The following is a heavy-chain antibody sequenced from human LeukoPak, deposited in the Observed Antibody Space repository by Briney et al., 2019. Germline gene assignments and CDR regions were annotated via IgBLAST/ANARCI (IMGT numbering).Heavy chain of an antibody. CDR2: INHSGST. CDR1: GGSFSGYY. V-gene: IGHV4-34*01. CDR3: ARLSRGAVADY. D-gene: IGHD6-19*01. Sequence: PSETLSLTCAVYGGSFSGYYWSWIRQPPGKGLEWIGEINHSGSTNYNPSLKSRVTISVDTSKNQFSLKLSSVTAADTAVYYCARLSRGAVADYWGQGTLVTVSS. J-gene: IGHJ4*02.